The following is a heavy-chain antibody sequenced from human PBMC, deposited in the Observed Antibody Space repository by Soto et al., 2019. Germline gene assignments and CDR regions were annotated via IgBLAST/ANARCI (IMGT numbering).Heavy chain of an antibody. CDR1: GYTFTSYA. J-gene: IGHJ4*02. CDR3: ARDIVVVPAAPALDY. Sequence: ASVKVSCKASGYTFTSYAMHWVRQAPGQRLEWMGWINPGNGNTKYSQRFQGRVTITRDTSASTAYMKLSSLRSEDTAVYYCARDIVVVPAAPALDYWGQGTLVTVSS. CDR2: INPGNGNT. D-gene: IGHD2-2*01. V-gene: IGHV1-3*01.